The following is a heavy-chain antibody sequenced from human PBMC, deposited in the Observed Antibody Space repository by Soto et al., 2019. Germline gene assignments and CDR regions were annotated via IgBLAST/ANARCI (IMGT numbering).Heavy chain of an antibody. V-gene: IGHV3-23*04. CDR1: GFTFSSYS. Sequence: VQLVESGGGVVQPGRSLRLSCAASGFTFSSYSMSWVRQAPGKGLEWVSGFRSSGDDGTTYYADSVKGRFTISRDNSKNTLFLQMDNLRAEDTAIYYCAKKVNSGPGSQYFDYWGQGTLVTVSS. D-gene: IGHD3-10*01. J-gene: IGHJ4*02. CDR2: FRSSGDDGTT. CDR3: AKKVNSGPGSQYFDY.